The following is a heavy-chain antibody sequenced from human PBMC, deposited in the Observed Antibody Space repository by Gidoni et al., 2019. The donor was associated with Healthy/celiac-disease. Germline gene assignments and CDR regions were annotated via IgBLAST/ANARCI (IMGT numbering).Heavy chain of an antibody. Sequence: EVQLLESGGGLVQPGGSLRIPCDASGFTFSSYAMSWVRQAPGKRLEWGAAISGSGGSTYYADSVKGRFTISRDNSKNTLYLQMNSLRAEDTAVYYCAKGKDFWNPWGQGTLVTVSS. CDR3: AKGKDFWNP. D-gene: IGHD3-3*01. J-gene: IGHJ5*02. V-gene: IGHV3-23*01. CDR2: ISGSGGST. CDR1: GFTFSSYA.